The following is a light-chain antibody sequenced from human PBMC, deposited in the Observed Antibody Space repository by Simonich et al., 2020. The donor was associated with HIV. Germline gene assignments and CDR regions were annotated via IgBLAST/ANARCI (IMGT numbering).Light chain of an antibody. CDR1: SSNIGAGYD. Sequence: QSVLTQPPSVSGAPGQRVTISCTGSSSNIGAGYDVHWYQQLPGTAPKLLIYGNSNRPSGVPDRFSGSRSGTSASLAITGLQADDEADYYCQSYDSSLSGCVFGGGTKVTVL. J-gene: IGLJ3*02. CDR3: QSYDSSLSGCV. CDR2: GNS. V-gene: IGLV1-40*01.